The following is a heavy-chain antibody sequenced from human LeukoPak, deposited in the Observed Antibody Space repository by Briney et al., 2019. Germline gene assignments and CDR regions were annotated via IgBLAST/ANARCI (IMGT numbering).Heavy chain of an antibody. Sequence: PGGSLRLSCAASGITFSYFGMHWVRQAPGKGLEWVAVIWHDGSKNYYGDYVKGRFTISRDNSKNTLYLQMNSLRAEDTAVYYCAKAPERSTTVVHFDYWGQGTLVTVSS. CDR3: AKAPERSTTVVHFDY. CDR1: GITFSYFG. D-gene: IGHD4-23*01. CDR2: IWHDGSKN. V-gene: IGHV3-30*02. J-gene: IGHJ4*02.